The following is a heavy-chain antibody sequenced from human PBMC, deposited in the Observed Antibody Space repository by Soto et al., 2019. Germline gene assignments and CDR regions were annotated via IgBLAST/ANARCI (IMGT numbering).Heavy chain of an antibody. V-gene: IGHV2-5*02. CDR1: GFSLSSDGVS. J-gene: IGHJ4*02. CDR2: IYWDDDK. Sequence: QITLKESGPTLVKPTQTLTLTCTFSGFSLSSDGVSVGWIRQPPRKALEWLALIYWDDDKRYNPSLKNRLTITKDTSKNQVVLTMTNMDPVDTSTYYCAHIFSRYFDFWGQGVLVTVSS. CDR3: AHIFSRYFDF.